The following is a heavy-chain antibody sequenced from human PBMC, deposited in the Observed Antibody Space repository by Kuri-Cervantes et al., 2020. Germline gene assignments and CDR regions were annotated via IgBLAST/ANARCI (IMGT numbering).Heavy chain of an antibody. V-gene: IGHV1-18*01. CDR1: GYTFTNYG. J-gene: IGHJ4*02. CDR3: ASGYGGNSWLGDY. CDR2: ISTYTGNT. D-gene: IGHD4-23*01. Sequence: ASVKVSCKASGYTFTNYGIHWVRQAPGQRLEWMGWISTYTGNTYYAQNLHDRVTMTTDTSTNTAYMEVRSLRSDDTAVYYCASGYGGNSWLGDYWGQGTLVTVSS.